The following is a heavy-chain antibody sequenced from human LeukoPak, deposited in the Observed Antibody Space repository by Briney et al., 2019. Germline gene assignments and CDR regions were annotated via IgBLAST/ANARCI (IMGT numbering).Heavy chain of an antibody. J-gene: IGHJ6*03. D-gene: IGHD1-26*01. Sequence: GASVKVSCKASGGTFSSYAISWVRQATGQGLEWVGWMNPNSGNTGYAQKFQGRVTITRNTSISTAYVELSSLRSEDTAVYYCVRGAGATISYYHYYMDVWGKGTTVTVSS. CDR1: GGTFSSYA. CDR3: VRGAGATISYYHYYMDV. V-gene: IGHV1-8*03. CDR2: MNPNSGNT.